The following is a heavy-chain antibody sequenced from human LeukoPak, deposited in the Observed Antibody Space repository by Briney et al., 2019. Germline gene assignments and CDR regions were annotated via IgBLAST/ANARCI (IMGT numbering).Heavy chain of an antibody. CDR3: AKGTGYSYSTTFDY. V-gene: IGHV3-9*01. CDR2: ISWNSGSI. CDR1: GFTFDDYA. Sequence: GGSLRLSCAASGFTFDDYAMHWVRQAPGKGLEWVSGISWNSGSIGYADSVKARFTISRDSAKNSLYLQMNSLRAEDTAFYYCAKGTGYSYSTTFDYWGRGTLVTVSS. J-gene: IGHJ4*02. D-gene: IGHD5-18*01.